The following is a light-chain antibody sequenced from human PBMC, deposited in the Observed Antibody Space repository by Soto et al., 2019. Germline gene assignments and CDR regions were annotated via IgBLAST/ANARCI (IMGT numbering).Light chain of an antibody. Sequence: EIVMTQSPATLSVSPGERATLSCRASQSVSSNLAWYQQKPGQAPRLLIYGASTRATGIPARFSGSGSGTEFTLTISSLQSEDFAVYSCQQYNNWHPKLTVGGGTKVDSK. CDR2: GAS. CDR3: QQYNNWHPKLT. V-gene: IGKV3-15*01. CDR1: QSVSSN. J-gene: IGKJ4*01.